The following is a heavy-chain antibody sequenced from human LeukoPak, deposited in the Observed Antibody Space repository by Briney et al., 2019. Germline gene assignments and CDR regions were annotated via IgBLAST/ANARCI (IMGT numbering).Heavy chain of an antibody. CDR3: AKDSGFWSGYYPLDY. V-gene: IGHV3-30*02. CDR2: IRYDGSNK. CDR1: GFTFSSYG. J-gene: IGHJ4*02. Sequence: GGSLRLSCAASGFTFSSYGMHWVRQAPGKGLEWVAFIRYDGSNKYYADSVKGRFTISRDNSKNTLYLQMNSLRAEDTAVYYCAKDSGFWSGYYPLDYWGREPWSPSPQ. D-gene: IGHD3-3*01.